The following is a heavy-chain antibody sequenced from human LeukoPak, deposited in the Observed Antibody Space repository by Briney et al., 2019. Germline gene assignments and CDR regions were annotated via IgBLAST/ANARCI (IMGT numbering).Heavy chain of an antibody. CDR1: GGSISSYY. D-gene: IGHD2-15*01. J-gene: IGHJ4*02. CDR3: AREDCSGGSCFFDY. V-gene: IGHV4-59*01. CDR2: IYYSGST. Sequence: PSETLSLTCTVSGGSISSYYWNWIRQPPGKGLEWFGYIYYSGSTNYNPSLKSRVTISVDTSKNQFSLKLSSVTAADTAVYYCAREDCSGGSCFFDYWGQGTLVTVSS.